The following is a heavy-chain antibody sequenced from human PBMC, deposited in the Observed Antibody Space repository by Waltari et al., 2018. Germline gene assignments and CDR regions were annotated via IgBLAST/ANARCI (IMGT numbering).Heavy chain of an antibody. CDR2: IYYSGST. J-gene: IGHJ3*02. CDR1: GGSISSSSYY. CDR3: ARQSPITIFGVVIILDAFDI. D-gene: IGHD3-3*01. Sequence: QLQLQESGPGLVKPSETLSLTCTVSGGSISSSSYYWGWIRQPPGQGLEWIGSIYYSGSTYYNPSLKSRVTISVDTSKNQFSLKLSSVAAADTAVYYCARQSPITIFGVVIILDAFDIWGQGTMVTVSS. V-gene: IGHV4-39*01.